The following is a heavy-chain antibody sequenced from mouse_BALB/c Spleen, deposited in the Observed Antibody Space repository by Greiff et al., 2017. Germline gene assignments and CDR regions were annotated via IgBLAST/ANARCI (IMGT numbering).Heavy chain of an antibody. CDR1: GYTFTSYT. V-gene: IGHV1-4*02. D-gene: IGHD2-10*01. CDR2: INPSSGYT. CDR3: ASGAYYGNYLLYWYFDV. Sequence: QVQLQQSAAELARPGASVKMSCKASGYTFTSYTMHWVKQRPGQGLEWIGYINPSSGYTEYNQKFKDKTTLTADKSSSTAYMQLSSLTSEDSAVYYCASGAYYGNYLLYWYFDVWGAGTTVTVSS. J-gene: IGHJ1*01.